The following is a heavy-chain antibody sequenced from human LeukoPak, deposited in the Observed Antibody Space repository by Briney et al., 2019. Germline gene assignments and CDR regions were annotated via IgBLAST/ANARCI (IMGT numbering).Heavy chain of an antibody. J-gene: IGHJ4*02. Sequence: PGGSLRLSCAASGFIFSTYAMHWVRQAPGKGLEWVAIISSDGGTKYYADSVKGRFTISRDNSKNTLYVQMNSLRAEDTAVYYCVRDTARYTNSWAALAYWGQGTLVTVSS. CDR1: GFIFSTYA. V-gene: IGHV3-30-3*01. D-gene: IGHD1-14*01. CDR3: VRDTARYTNSWAALAY. CDR2: ISSDGGTK.